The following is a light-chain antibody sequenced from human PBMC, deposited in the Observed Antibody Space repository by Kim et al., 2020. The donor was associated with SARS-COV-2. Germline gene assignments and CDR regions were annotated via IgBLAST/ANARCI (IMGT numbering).Light chain of an antibody. CDR1: QSVSSY. CDR3: QQRSNWPPYT. J-gene: IGKJ2*01. Sequence: LSPGERATLPCRASQSVSSYLAWYQQKPGQAPRLLIDDASNRATGIPARFSGSGSGTDFTLTISSLEPEDFAVYYCQQRSNWPPYTFGQGTKLEI. CDR2: DAS. V-gene: IGKV3-11*01.